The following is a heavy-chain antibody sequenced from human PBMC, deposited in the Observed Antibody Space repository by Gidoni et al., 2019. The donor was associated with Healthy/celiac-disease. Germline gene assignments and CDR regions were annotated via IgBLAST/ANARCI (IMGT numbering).Heavy chain of an antibody. CDR2: IYHSGST. V-gene: IGHV4-38-2*02. D-gene: IGHD6-13*01. CDR1: GYSISRGYY. J-gene: IGHJ4*02. Sequence: QVQLQESGPGLVKPSETLSLTCTVSGYSISRGYYWGWIRQPPGKGLEWIGSIYHSGSTYYNPSLKSRVTISVDTSKNQFSLKLSSVTAADTAVYYCARGTGSSWYFFWGQGTLVTVSS. CDR3: ARGTGSSWYFF.